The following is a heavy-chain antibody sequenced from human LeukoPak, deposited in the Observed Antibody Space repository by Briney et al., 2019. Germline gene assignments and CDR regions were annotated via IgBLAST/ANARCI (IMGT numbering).Heavy chain of an antibody. D-gene: IGHD3-10*01. CDR2: TRNKAESYTT. V-gene: IGHV3-72*01. CDR1: GFTLSDHY. J-gene: IGHJ4*02. CDR3: IAMIREVGY. Sequence: PGRSLRLSCAASGFTLSDHYMDCVRQAPGKGLEWVGRTRNKAESYTTEYAASVKGRFTISRDYSKNSLYLQMNSLKTEDTAVYYCIAMIREVGYWGQGTLVTVSS.